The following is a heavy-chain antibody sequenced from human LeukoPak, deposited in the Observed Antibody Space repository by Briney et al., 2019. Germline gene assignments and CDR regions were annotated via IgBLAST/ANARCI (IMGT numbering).Heavy chain of an antibody. V-gene: IGHV1-18*01. Sequence: ASVKVSCKASGYTFTSYGITWVRQAPGQGLEWMGWINVPNGHINYAPKLQGRVTLTTDTFTSTAYREVRSLTSDDTAVYYCARGVVVPAAIGYYGMDVWGQGTTGTVSS. CDR1: GYTFTSYG. J-gene: IGHJ6*02. D-gene: IGHD2-2*01. CDR2: INVPNGHI. CDR3: ARGVVVPAAIGYYGMDV.